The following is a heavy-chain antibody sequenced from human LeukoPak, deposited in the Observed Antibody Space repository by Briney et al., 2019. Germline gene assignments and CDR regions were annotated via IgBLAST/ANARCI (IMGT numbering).Heavy chain of an antibody. J-gene: IGHJ6*03. D-gene: IGHD6-25*01. CDR2: ISSSGSDI. CDR3: AAVTMQRSSWYDYYYMDV. CDR1: GFTFSDYY. Sequence: GGSLRLSCAAPGFTFSDYYMTWIRQAPGKGLEWVSYISSSGSDIKYADSVKGRFSISRDNAKSSLYLQMNSLRAEDTAVYYCAAVTMQRSSWYDYYYMDVWGKGTTVTVSS. V-gene: IGHV3-11*01.